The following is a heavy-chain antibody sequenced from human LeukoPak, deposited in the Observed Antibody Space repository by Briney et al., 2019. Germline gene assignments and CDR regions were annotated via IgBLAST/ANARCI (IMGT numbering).Heavy chain of an antibody. V-gene: IGHV3-23*01. J-gene: IGHJ6*02. CDR1: GFTFSSYA. CDR3: AKVLRYFMDV. Sequence: GGSLRLSCVASGFTFSSYAMTWVRQAPGKGLEWVSSISGSGGTTYSADSVKGRFTISRDNSKNTLYLQMNSLRAEDTAVYYCAKVLRYFMDVWGQGTTVTVSS. CDR2: ISGSGGTT. D-gene: IGHD3-9*01.